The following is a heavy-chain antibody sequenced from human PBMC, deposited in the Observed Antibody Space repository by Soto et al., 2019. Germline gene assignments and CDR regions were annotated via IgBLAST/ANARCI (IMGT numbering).Heavy chain of an antibody. CDR2: IYYSGST. Sequence: TLSLTCSVSGGSISSGGYYWSWIRQHPGKGLEWIGYIYYSGSTYYNPSLKSRVTISVDTSKNQFSLKLSSVTAADTAVYYCARWPQLEPRFDYWGQGTLVTVSS. J-gene: IGHJ4*02. CDR3: ARWPQLEPRFDY. D-gene: IGHD1-1*01. CDR1: GGSISSGGYY. V-gene: IGHV4-31*03.